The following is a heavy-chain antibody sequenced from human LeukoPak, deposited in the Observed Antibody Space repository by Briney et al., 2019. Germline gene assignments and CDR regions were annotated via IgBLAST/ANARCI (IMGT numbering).Heavy chain of an antibody. D-gene: IGHD4-11*01. CDR3: AKALVCNYGHDAFDM. CDR2: INPNTGGT. Sequence: GASVKVSCKTSGYTFSGHSIHWVRQAPGQGFEWMGWINPNTGGTNYAQTFQGRVVLASDTSIDTAYMDLSGLKSDDTAIYYCAKALVCNYGHDAFDMWGQGTMVTVSS. CDR1: GYTFSGHS. V-gene: IGHV1-2*02. J-gene: IGHJ3*02.